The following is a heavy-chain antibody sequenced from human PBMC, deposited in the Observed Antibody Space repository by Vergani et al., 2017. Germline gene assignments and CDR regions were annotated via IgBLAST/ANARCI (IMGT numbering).Heavy chain of an antibody. CDR1: GFTFSSYS. V-gene: IGHV3-21*01. Sequence: EVQLVESGGGLVKPGGSLRLSCAASGFTFSSYSMNWVRQAPGKGLEWVSSISSSSSYIYYADSVKGRFTISRDNAKNSLYLQMNSLRAEDTAVYYCARYSSSSRGRAFDIWGQGTMVTVSS. CDR2: ISSSSSYI. CDR3: ARYSSSSRGRAFDI. J-gene: IGHJ3*02. D-gene: IGHD6-6*01.